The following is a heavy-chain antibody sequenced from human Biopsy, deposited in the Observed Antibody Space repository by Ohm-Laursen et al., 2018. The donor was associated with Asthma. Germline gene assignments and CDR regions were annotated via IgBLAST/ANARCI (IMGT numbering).Heavy chain of an antibody. J-gene: IGHJ4*02. Sequence: SLRLSCAASGFTFSDYYMSWIRQAPGKGLEWISYINGKSNSIEYADSVKGRFTISMDNAKNSLYLQMNSLRAEDTAVYYCARDSYSSGLYDDFESWGQGTLVTVSS. CDR3: ARDSYSSGLYDDFES. D-gene: IGHD6-19*01. CDR1: GFTFSDYY. CDR2: INGKSNSI. V-gene: IGHV3-11*01.